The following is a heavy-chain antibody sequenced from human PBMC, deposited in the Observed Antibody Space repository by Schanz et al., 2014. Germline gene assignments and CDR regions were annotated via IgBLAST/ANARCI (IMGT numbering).Heavy chain of an antibody. CDR1: GFTFSSYA. J-gene: IGHJ4*02. D-gene: IGHD2-2*01. CDR3: AKDSTHIDIVLVPTAIDY. Sequence: QVQLLQFGGGVVQPGRSLRLSCAASGFTFSSYAMHWVRQAPGKGLEWVALISNDGSIKYYADSVRGRFTISRDRFQNTLYLRMSSLRAEDTAVYYCAKDSTHIDIVLVPTAIDYWGQGTLVTVSS. CDR2: ISNDGSIK. V-gene: IGHV3-30*14.